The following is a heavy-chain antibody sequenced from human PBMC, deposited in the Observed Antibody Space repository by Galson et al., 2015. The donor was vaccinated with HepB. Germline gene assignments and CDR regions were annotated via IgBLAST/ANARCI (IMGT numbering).Heavy chain of an antibody. V-gene: IGHV3-66*01. CDR2: IYSGGST. CDR3: AREGFRYSSSRFDPTYYFDY. Sequence: SLRLSCAASGFTVSSNYMSWVRQAPGKGLEWVSVIYSGGSTYYADSVKGRFTISRDNSKNTLYLQMNSLRAEDTAVYYCAREGFRYSSSRFDPTYYFDYWGQGTLVTVSS. D-gene: IGHD6-6*01. CDR1: GFTVSSNY. J-gene: IGHJ4*02.